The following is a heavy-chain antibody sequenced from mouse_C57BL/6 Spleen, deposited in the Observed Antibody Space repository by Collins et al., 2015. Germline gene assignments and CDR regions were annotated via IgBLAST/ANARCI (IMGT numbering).Heavy chain of an antibody. V-gene: IGHV1-81*01. D-gene: IGHD2-3*01. Sequence: QVQLQQSGAELARPGASVKLSCKASGYTFTSYGISWVKQRTGQGLEWIGEIYPRSGNTYYNEKFKGKATLTADKSSSTAYMELRSLTSEDSAVYFCARRFYDGYYDYYAMDYWGQGTSVTVSS. J-gene: IGHJ4*01. CDR1: GYTFTSYG. CDR3: ARRFYDGYYDYYAMDY. CDR2: IYPRSGNT.